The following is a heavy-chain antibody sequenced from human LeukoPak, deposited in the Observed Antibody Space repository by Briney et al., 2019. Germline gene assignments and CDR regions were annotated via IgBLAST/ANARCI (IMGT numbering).Heavy chain of an antibody. CDR1: GFTVSSNY. V-gene: IGHV3-53*01. CDR3: ARENYGDYVGGFDY. Sequence: PGGSLRLSCAASGFTVSSNYMSWVRQAPGKGLEWVSVIYSGGSTYYADSVKGRFTISRDNSKNTLYLQMNSLRAEDTAVYYCARENYGDYVGGFDYWGQGTLVTVSS. D-gene: IGHD4-17*01. J-gene: IGHJ4*02. CDR2: IYSGGST.